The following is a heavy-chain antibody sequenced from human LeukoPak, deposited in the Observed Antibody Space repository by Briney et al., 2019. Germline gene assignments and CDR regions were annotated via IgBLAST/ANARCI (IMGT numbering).Heavy chain of an antibody. CDR3: ARVTGYIIEDYFDY. D-gene: IGHD6-13*01. V-gene: IGHV4-39*07. CDR1: GGSISRSQYY. Sequence: SETLSLTCTVSGGSISRSQYYWAWIRQPPEKGLEWIGTIYYSGKTFYNPSLKSRVTISIDTSENQFSLKLSSVTAADTAVYYCARVTGYIIEDYFDYWGQGALVTVSS. J-gene: IGHJ4*02. CDR2: IYYSGKT.